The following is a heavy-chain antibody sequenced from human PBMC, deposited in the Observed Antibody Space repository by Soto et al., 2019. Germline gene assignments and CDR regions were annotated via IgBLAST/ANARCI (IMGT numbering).Heavy chain of an antibody. J-gene: IGHJ4*02. CDR2: ISYDGSNK. D-gene: IGHD1-26*01. CDR3: AKVSGSYSDY. V-gene: IGHV3-30*18. Sequence: LRLSCAASGFTFSSYGMHWVRQAPGKGLEWVAVISYDGSNKYYADSVKGRFTISRDNSKNTLYLQMNSLRAEDTAVYYCAKVSGSYSDYWGQGTLVTVSS. CDR1: GFTFSSYG.